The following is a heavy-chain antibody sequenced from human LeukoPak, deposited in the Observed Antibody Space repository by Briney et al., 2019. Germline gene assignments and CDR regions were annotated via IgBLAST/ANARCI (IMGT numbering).Heavy chain of an antibody. D-gene: IGHD4-11*01. J-gene: IGHJ3*02. V-gene: IGHV1-18*01. Sequence: ASVKVSCKASGYTFSSYAITWVRQAPGQGLEWMGWISVYSGNTNYAQKFQGRVTMTTDTSTSTAIMELSSLRSEDTAVYYCARDYSNYVHAFDIWGQGTMVTVSS. CDR3: ARDYSNYVHAFDI. CDR2: ISVYSGNT. CDR1: GYTFSSYA.